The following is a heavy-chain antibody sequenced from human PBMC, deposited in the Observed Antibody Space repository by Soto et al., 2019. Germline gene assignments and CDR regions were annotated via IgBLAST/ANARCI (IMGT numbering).Heavy chain of an antibody. CDR2: ISSSSSYI. CDR3: AREPNLYGDYASAYYGMDV. Sequence: QVQLVESGGGLVKPGGSLRLSCAASGFTFSDYYMSWIRQAPGKGLEWVSYISSSSSYIYYADSVKGRFTISRDNAKNSLYLQMNSLRAEDTAVYYCAREPNLYGDYASAYYGMDVWGQGTTVTVSS. D-gene: IGHD4-17*01. V-gene: IGHV3-11*06. J-gene: IGHJ6*02. CDR1: GFTFSDYY.